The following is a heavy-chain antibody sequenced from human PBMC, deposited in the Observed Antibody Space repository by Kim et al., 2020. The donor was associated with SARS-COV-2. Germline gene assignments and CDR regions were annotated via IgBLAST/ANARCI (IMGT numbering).Heavy chain of an antibody. CDR3: ARELGCIVGSTTSPY. D-gene: IGHD1-26*01. J-gene: IGHJ4*02. Sequence: GGSLRLSCAVSGFTFSSYAMIWVRQAPGKGLEWVSAIMGSGDNTFHADSVKGRFTISRDNSRNTLYLQMNSLRAEDTAEYYCARELGCIVGSTTSPYWGQGTLVTVSS. CDR2: IMGSGDNT. V-gene: IGHV3-23*01. CDR1: GFTFSSYA.